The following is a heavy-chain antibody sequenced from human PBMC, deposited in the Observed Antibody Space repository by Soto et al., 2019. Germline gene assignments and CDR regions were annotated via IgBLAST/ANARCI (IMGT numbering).Heavy chain of an antibody. V-gene: IGHV1-18*01. D-gene: IGHD1-26*01. J-gene: IGHJ6*02. CDR2: ISAYNGNT. Sequence: QVQLVQSGAEVKKPGASVKVSCKASGYTFTSYGISWVRQAPGQGLEWMGWISAYNGNTNYAQKLQGRVTMTPDTSTSTAYMELRSLRSDDTAVYYCARDWGSRYSGLYYYYGMDVWGQGTTVTVSS. CDR3: ARDWGSRYSGLYYYYGMDV. CDR1: GYTFTSYG.